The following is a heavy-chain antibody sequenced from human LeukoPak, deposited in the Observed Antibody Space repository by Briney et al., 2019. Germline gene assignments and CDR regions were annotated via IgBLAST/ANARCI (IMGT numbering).Heavy chain of an antibody. V-gene: IGHV3-21*01. J-gene: IGHJ3*02. CDR1: GFTFSSYS. Sequence: GGSLRLSCAASGFTFSSYSMNWVRQAPGKGLEWVSSISSSSSYIYYAGSVKGRFTISRDNAKNSLYLQMNSLRAEDTAVYYCGRDGPARDTDAFDIWGQGTMVTVSS. CDR3: GRDGPARDTDAFDI. D-gene: IGHD2-2*01. CDR2: ISSSSSYI.